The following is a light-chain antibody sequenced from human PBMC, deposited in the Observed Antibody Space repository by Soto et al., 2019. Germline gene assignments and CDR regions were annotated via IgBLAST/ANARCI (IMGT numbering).Light chain of an antibody. CDR2: DAS. V-gene: IGKV1-33*01. J-gene: IGKJ4*01. CDR1: QDITNY. Sequence: DIQMTQSPSSLSAPVGDRVTITCQASQDITNYLNWYQQKPGKAPQLLIYDASNLETGVPSRFSGSGSGTDFTFTISSLQPEDIATYYCQQYDYLPLTFGGGTKVEIE. CDR3: QQYDYLPLT.